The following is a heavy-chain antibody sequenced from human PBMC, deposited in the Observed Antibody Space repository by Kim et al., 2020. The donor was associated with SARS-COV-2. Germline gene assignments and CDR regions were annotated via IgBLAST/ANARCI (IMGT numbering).Heavy chain of an antibody. D-gene: IGHD3-10*01. CDR1: GGSFSGYY. CDR2: INHSGST. V-gene: IGHV4-34*01. J-gene: IGHJ3*02. CDR3: ARGRRGFGGQKRGAFDI. Sequence: SETLSLTCAVYGGSFSGYYWSWIRQPPGKGLEWIGEINHSGSTNYNPSLKSRVTISVDTSKNQFSLKLSSVTAADTAVYYCARGRRGFGGQKRGAFDIWGQGTMVTVSS.